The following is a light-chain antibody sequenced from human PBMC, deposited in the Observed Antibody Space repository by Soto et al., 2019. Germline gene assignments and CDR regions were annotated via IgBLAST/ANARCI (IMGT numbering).Light chain of an antibody. CDR1: SSDVGAYNY. CDR3: SSFTRSNSYV. Sequence: QSVLTRPASVSGSPGQSITISCTGTSSDVGAYNYVSWYQQHPGKVPKLMIYDVSDRPSGVSNRFSGSKSGNTASLTISGLQAEDEADYYCSSFTRSNSYVFGTGTKLTVL. J-gene: IGLJ1*01. CDR2: DVS. V-gene: IGLV2-14*03.